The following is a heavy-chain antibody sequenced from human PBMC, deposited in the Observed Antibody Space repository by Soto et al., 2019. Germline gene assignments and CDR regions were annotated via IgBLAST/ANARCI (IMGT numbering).Heavy chain of an antibody. CDR2: IIPIFGTA. Sequence: EASVKVSCKASGGTFSSYAISWVRQAPGQGLEWMGGIIPIFGTANYAQKFQGRVTITADESTSTAYMELSSLRSEDTAVYYCAFQPRYYDILSWGQGTLVTVSS. J-gene: IGHJ5*02. D-gene: IGHD3-9*01. V-gene: IGHV1-69*13. CDR3: AFQPRYYDILS. CDR1: GGTFSSYA.